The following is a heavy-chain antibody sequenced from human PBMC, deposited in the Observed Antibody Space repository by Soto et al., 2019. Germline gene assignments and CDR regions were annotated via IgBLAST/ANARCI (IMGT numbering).Heavy chain of an antibody. CDR1: GFTFDSYA. J-gene: IGHJ4*02. CDR2: ITGSGSDT. CDR3: AKLGSSTWSPHYYFDY. V-gene: IGHV3-23*01. Sequence: EVRLLESGGALVQPGGSLRLSCAASGFTFDSYAMGWVRQAPGTGLEWVSAITGSGSDTYYLDSVKGRFTISRDNSKTTLYLQMNSLRAEDTAIYYCAKLGSSTWSPHYYFDYWGQGTLVTVSS. D-gene: IGHD2-2*01.